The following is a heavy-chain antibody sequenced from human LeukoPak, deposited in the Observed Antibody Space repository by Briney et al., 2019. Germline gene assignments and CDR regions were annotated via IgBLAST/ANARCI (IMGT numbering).Heavy chain of an antibody. CDR2: VHLDGRT. J-gene: IGHJ4*02. CDR1: GGSISTTSW. V-gene: IGHV4-4*02. Sequence: PSETLSLTCGVSGGSISTTSWWTRVRQPPGKGLEWIGEVHLDGRTNYNPSLESRLTMSVDLSENHISLKLTSVTAADTAVYYCAREGGFYRPLDYSGQGTLVTVSS. D-gene: IGHD3-3*01. CDR3: AREGGFYRPLDY.